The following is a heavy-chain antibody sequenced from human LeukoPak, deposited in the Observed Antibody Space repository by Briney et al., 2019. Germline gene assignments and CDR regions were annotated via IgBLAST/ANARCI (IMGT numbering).Heavy chain of an antibody. V-gene: IGHV1-18*04. CDR2: ISAYNGNT. D-gene: IGHD2-2*01. J-gene: IGHJ3*02. CDR1: GYTFTSYG. Sequence: ASVKVSCTASGYTFTSYGMNWVRQAPGQGLEWMGWISAYNGNTNYAQKLQGRVTMTTDTSTSTAYMELRSLRSDDTAVYYCARGRVGGYCSSTSCYAFDIWGQGTMVTVSS. CDR3: ARGRVGGYCSSTSCYAFDI.